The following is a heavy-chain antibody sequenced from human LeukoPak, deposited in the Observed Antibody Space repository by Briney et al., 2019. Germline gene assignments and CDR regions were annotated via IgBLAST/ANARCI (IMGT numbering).Heavy chain of an antibody. CDR2: ISSSSSYI. V-gene: IGHV3-21*01. D-gene: IGHD3-22*01. CDR3: ARRSYYYDSSGYYF. Sequence: GGSLRLSCAASGFTFSSYSMNWVRQAPGQGLEWVSSISSSSSYIYYADSVKGRFTISRDHAKNSLYLQMNSLRDEDTAVYYCARRSYYYDSSGYYFWGQGTLVTVSS. J-gene: IGHJ4*02. CDR1: GFTFSSYS.